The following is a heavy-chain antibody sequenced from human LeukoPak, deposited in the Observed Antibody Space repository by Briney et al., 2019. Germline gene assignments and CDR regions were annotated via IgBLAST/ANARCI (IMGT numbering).Heavy chain of an antibody. CDR3: AKSVCSITSCYIGYYFDY. D-gene: IGHD2-2*02. J-gene: IGHJ4*02. CDR1: GFTFSSYA. CDR2: ISGSGGST. V-gene: IGHV3-23*01. Sequence: GGSLRLSCAASGFTFSSYAMSWVRQAPGKGLEWVSAISGSGGSTYYADSVKGRFTISRDNSKNTLYLQMNSLRAEDTAVYNCAKSVCSITSCYIGYYFDYWGQGTLVTVSS.